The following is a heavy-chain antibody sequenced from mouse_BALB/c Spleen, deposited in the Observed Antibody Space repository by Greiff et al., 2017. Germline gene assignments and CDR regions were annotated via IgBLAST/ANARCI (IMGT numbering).Heavy chain of an antibody. CDR2: ISSGGSYT. CDR1: GFTFSSYA. V-gene: IGHV5-9-3*01. D-gene: IGHD4-1*01. CDR3: AREGTGTDFDY. J-gene: IGHJ2*01. Sequence: EVQRVESGGGLVKPGGSLKLSCAASGFTFSSYAMSWVRQTPEKRLEWVATISSGGSYTYYPDSVKGRFTISRDNAKNTLYLQMSSLRSEDTAMYYCAREGTGTDFDYWGQGTTLTVSS.